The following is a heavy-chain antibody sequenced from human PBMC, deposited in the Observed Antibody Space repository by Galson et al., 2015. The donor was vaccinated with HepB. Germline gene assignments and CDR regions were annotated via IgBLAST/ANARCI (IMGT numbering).Heavy chain of an antibody. CDR1: GFTFSNYG. D-gene: IGHD6-19*01. CDR3: AKDPYLNSALPGTMAGFDY. CDR2: ISYDGSNK. Sequence: SLRLSCAASGFTFSNYGMHWVRQAPGKGLEWVAVISYDGSNKYYADSVKGRFTISRDNSKNTLYLQMNSLRAEESALYYCAKDPYLNSALPGTMAGFDYWGQGTLVTVSS. V-gene: IGHV3-30*18. J-gene: IGHJ4*02.